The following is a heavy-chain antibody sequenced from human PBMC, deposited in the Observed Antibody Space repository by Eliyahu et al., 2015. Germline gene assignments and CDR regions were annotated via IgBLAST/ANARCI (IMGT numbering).Heavy chain of an antibody. Sequence: EVQVLESGGGLVQPGGSLRLSCAASGFTLSPYAMXWVRQAPGKGLEWVSTLSDSGSKTYYAHPVKGRFTISRDTSKNTLYLQMNSLRAEDTAVYYCAKAISGSYFGVFASWGQGTLVTVSS. CDR2: LSDSGSKT. J-gene: IGHJ4*02. V-gene: IGHV3-23*01. CDR1: GFTLSPYA. CDR3: AKAISGSYFGVFAS. D-gene: IGHD1-26*01.